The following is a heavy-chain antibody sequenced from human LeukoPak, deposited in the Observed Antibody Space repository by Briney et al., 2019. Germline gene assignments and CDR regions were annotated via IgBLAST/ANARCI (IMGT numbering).Heavy chain of an antibody. Sequence: PGGSLRLSCAASGFTFSSYGIHWVRQAPGKGLEWVAFIRYDGSNKYYADSVKGRFTISRDNSKNTLYLQMNSLRAEDTAVYYCAKHDYGDYGFFDYWGQGTLVTVSS. D-gene: IGHD4-17*01. CDR3: AKHDYGDYGFFDY. CDR2: IRYDGSNK. J-gene: IGHJ4*02. CDR1: GFTFSSYG. V-gene: IGHV3-30*02.